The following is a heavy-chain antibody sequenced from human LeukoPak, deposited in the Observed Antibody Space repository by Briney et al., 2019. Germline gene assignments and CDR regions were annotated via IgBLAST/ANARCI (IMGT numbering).Heavy chain of an antibody. CDR3: TRSGLAGMRKYPRADYYYYGMDV. D-gene: IGHD1-14*01. V-gene: IGHV4-39*07. Sequence: SETLSLTCTVSGGSISSSSYYWGWIRQPPGKGLEWIGSIYYSGSTYYNPSLKSRVTISVDTSKNQFSLKLTSVTAADTAVYYCTRSGLAGMRKYPRADYYYYGMDVWGQGTAVTVSS. CDR1: GGSISSSSYY. J-gene: IGHJ6*02. CDR2: IYYSGST.